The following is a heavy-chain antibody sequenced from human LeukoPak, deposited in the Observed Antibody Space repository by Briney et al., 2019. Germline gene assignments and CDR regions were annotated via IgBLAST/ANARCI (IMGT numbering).Heavy chain of an antibody. CDR2: ISAYNGNT. CDR1: GYTFTSYG. D-gene: IGHD2-2*02. J-gene: IGHJ4*02. CDR3: ARDDCSSTSCYTPPFDY. V-gene: IGHV1-18*01. Sequence: ASVKVSCKASGYTFTSYGISWVRQAPGQGLEWMVWISAYNGNTNYAQKLQGRVPMTTDTSTSTAYMELRSLRSDDTAVYYCARDDCSSTSCYTPPFDYWGQGTLVTVSS.